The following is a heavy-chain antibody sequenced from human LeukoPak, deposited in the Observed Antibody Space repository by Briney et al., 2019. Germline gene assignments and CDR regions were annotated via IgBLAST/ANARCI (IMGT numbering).Heavy chain of an antibody. CDR3: AKRAYSGSYYAAFDY. V-gene: IGHV3-23*01. CDR1: GFTFSSYG. CDR2: ISGSGGYT. Sequence: PGGSLRLSCAASGFTFSSYGMSWVRQAPGKGLEWVSAISGSGGYTYYVDSVKGRFTISRDNSKTTLYLQMNSLRTEDTAVYYCAKRAYSGSYYAAFDYWGQGTLVTVSS. D-gene: IGHD1-26*01. J-gene: IGHJ4*02.